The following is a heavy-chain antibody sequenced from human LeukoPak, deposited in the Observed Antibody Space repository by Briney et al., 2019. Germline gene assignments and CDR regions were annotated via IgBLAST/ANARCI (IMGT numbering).Heavy chain of an antibody. V-gene: IGHV4-38-2*02. CDR3: ARDRSNYFRWFDP. J-gene: IGHJ5*02. D-gene: IGHD4-11*01. Sequence: SETLSLTCTVSGYSISSGYYWGWIRQPPGKGLEWIGSIYHSGSTYYNPSLKSRVTISVDTSKNQFSLKLSSVTAADTAVYYCARDRSNYFRWFDPWGQGTLVTVSS. CDR1: GYSISSGYY. CDR2: IYHSGST.